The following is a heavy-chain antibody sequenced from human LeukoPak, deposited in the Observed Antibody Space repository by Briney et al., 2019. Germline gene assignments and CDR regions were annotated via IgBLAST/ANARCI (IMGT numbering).Heavy chain of an antibody. CDR1: GYTFTGYY. CDR2: INPNSGGT. Sequence: ASVKVSCKASGYTFTGYYMHWVRQAPGQGLEWMGWINPNSGGTNYAQKFQGRVTMTRDTSISTAYMELSRLRSDDTAVYYCARGMSLTMVRGEDYYYYYMDVWGKGTTVTVSS. D-gene: IGHD3-10*01. V-gene: IGHV1-2*02. CDR3: ARGMSLTMVRGEDYYYYYMDV. J-gene: IGHJ6*03.